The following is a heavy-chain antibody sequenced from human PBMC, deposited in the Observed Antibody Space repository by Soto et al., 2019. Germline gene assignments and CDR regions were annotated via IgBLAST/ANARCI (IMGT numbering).Heavy chain of an antibody. CDR1: GFTFSSYG. J-gene: IGHJ4*02. CDR2: ISYDGSNK. V-gene: IGHV3-30*18. D-gene: IGHD1-26*01. Sequence: QVQLVESGGGVVQPGRSLRLSCAASGFTFSSYGMNWVRQAPGKGLEWVAVISYDGSNKYYADSVKGRFTISRDHSKNTLYLQMNSLRAEDTAVYYCAKELDYSGSPPFDYWGQGTLVTVSS. CDR3: AKELDYSGSPPFDY.